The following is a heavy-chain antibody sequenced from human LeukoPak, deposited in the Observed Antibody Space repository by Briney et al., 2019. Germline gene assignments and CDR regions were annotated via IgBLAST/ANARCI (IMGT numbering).Heavy chain of an antibody. CDR1: GYSINNYW. Sequence: GESLKISCKGSGYSINNYWIGWVRRIPGKGLEWMGVIYPADSDIRYSPSFQGQVTISADKSISTAYLQWSSLKASDTAMYYCARQEYCSGGSCYTWFDPWGQGTLVIVSS. CDR3: ARQEYCSGGSCYTWFDP. V-gene: IGHV5-51*01. CDR2: IYPADSDI. J-gene: IGHJ5*02. D-gene: IGHD2-15*01.